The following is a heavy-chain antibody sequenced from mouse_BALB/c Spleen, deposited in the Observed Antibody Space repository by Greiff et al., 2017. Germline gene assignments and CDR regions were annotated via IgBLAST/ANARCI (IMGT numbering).Heavy chain of an antibody. V-gene: IGHV1-4*01. CDR3: ARYTTVVAPYYAMDY. CDR1: GYTFTSYT. CDR2: INPSSGYT. D-gene: IGHD1-1*01. Sequence: VQLQQSGAELARPGASVKMSCKASGYTFTSYTMHWVKQRPGQGLEWIGYINPSSGYTNYNQKFKDKATLTADKSSSTAYMQLSSLTSEDSAVYYCARYTTVVAPYYAMDYWGQGTSVTVSS. J-gene: IGHJ4*01.